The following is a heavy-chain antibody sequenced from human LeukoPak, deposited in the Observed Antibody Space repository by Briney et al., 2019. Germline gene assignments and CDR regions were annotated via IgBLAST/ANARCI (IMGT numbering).Heavy chain of an antibody. V-gene: IGHV5-51*01. CDR2: IFPGESDT. D-gene: IGHD1-26*01. CDR3: ARRRDLYSGSYYPFDY. J-gene: IGHJ4*02. Sequence: GEPLKISWQGSGYSFTSYWIGWVAQMPGKGLEWMGLIFPGESDTRYSPSFQGQVTISADKSISTAYLQWSSLKASDTAMYYCARRRDLYSGSYYPFDYWGQGTLVTVSS. CDR1: GYSFTSYW.